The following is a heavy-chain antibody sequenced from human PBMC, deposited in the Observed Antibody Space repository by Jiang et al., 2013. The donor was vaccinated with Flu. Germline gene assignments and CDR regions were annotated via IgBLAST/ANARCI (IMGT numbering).Heavy chain of an antibody. CDR2: IYRSGST. J-gene: IGHJ5*02. CDR3: ARAGLVVPAATSLGYNWFDP. CDR1: GYSISSGYY. V-gene: IGHV4-38-2*01. Sequence: GLVKPSETLSLTCAVSGYSISSGYYWGWIRQPPGKGLEWIGTIYRSGSTYYNPSLKSRVTISVDTSENQFSLKLSSVTAADTAVYYCARAGLVVPAATSLGYNWFDPWGQGTLVTVSS. D-gene: IGHD2-2*01.